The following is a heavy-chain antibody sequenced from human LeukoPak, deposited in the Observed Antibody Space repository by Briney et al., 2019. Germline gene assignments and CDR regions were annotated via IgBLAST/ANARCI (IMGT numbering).Heavy chain of an antibody. Sequence: SVKVSCKASGGTFSSYAISWVRQAPGQGLEWMGRIIPIFGIANYAQKFQGRVTITADKSTSTAYMELSSLRSEDTAVYYCARVGGQAYCGGDCYCNWFDPWGQGTLVTVSS. CDR3: ARVGGQAYCGGDCYCNWFDP. CDR2: IIPIFGIA. D-gene: IGHD2-21*02. V-gene: IGHV1-69*04. CDR1: GGTFSSYA. J-gene: IGHJ5*02.